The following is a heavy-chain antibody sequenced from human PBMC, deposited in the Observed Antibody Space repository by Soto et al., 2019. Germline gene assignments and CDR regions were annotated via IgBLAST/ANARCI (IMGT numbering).Heavy chain of an antibody. CDR2: IYYSGST. V-gene: IGHV4-59*01. CDR1: GGSISSYY. Sequence: PSETLSLTCTVSGGSISSYYWSWIRQPPGKGLEWIGYIYYSGSTNYTPSLKSRVTISVDTSKNQFSLKLSSVTAADTAVYYCARGGGYCSGGSCYWYYYYYGMDVWGQGTTVTVSS. CDR3: ARGGGYCSGGSCYWYYYYYGMDV. J-gene: IGHJ6*02. D-gene: IGHD2-15*01.